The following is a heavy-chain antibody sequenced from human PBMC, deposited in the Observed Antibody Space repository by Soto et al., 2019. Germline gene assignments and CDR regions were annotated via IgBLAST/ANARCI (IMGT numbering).Heavy chain of an antibody. Sequence: QVQLVESGGGVVQPGRSLRLSCAASGFTFSSYGMHWVRQAPGNGLEWVAVISYDGSNKYYADSVKGRFTISRDNSKNTLYLQMNSLRAEDTAVYYCAKDPSSGILEWLSLDYWGQGTLVTVSS. J-gene: IGHJ4*02. CDR2: ISYDGSNK. D-gene: IGHD3-3*01. CDR3: AKDPSSGILEWLSLDY. V-gene: IGHV3-30*18. CDR1: GFTFSSYG.